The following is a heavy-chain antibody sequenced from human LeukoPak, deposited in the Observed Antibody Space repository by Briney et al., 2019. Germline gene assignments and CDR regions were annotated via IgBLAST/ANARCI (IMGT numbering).Heavy chain of an antibody. CDR1: GFTFGDYY. J-gene: IGHJ4*02. V-gene: IGHV3-11*01. CDR2: ISSGSTL. D-gene: IGHD1-20*01. CDR3: ARRRYNWNAIDY. Sequence: GGSLRLSCAASGFTFGDYYMSWIRQAPGKGLEWVSYISSGSTLYYADSVKGRITISRDNAKNSLYLQMNSLRAEDTAVYYCARRRYNWNAIDYWGQGTLVTVSS.